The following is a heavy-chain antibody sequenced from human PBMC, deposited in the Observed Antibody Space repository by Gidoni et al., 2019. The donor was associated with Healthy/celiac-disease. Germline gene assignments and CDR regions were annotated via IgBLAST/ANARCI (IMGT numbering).Heavy chain of an antibody. CDR3: ARDPPLDGSNALDAFDI. CDR2: ISGSSTYI. CDR1: GFTFSSYS. J-gene: IGHJ3*02. D-gene: IGHD2-2*01. Sequence: EVQLVESGGGLVKPGGSLRLSCAASGFTFSSYSMNWVRQAPGKGLEWVSSISGSSTYIFYADSVKGRFTISRDNAKNSLFLQMNSLRAEDTAVYYCARDPPLDGSNALDAFDIWGQGTMVTVSS. V-gene: IGHV3-21*01.